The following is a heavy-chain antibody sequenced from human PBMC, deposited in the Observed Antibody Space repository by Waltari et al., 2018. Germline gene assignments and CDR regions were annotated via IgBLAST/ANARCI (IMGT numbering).Heavy chain of an antibody. J-gene: IGHJ4*02. CDR3: ASQVICDY. CDR1: GFTFSRYW. CDR2: IKQDGSEK. V-gene: IGHV3-7*01. Sequence: EVQLVESGGGLVQPGGSLRLSCAASGFTFSRYWMSWVRQAPGNGLEWVANIKQDGSEKYYVDAVKGRFTISRDNAKNSLYLQMNSLRAEDTAVYYCASQVICDYWGQGTLVTVSS.